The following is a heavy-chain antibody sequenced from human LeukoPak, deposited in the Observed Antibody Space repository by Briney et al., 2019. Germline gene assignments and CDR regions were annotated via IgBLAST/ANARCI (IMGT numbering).Heavy chain of an antibody. Sequence: SETLSLTCTVSGESMSGFYWNWIRQPPGKGLEWIGYMHYTGSTNYNPSLKSRVTISIDTSKNQFSLKLSSVTASDAAVYYCARHQWVPAFDIWGQGTTVTVSS. D-gene: IGHD1-26*01. J-gene: IGHJ3*02. CDR3: ARHQWVPAFDI. CDR2: MHYTGST. V-gene: IGHV4-59*08. CDR1: GESMSGFY.